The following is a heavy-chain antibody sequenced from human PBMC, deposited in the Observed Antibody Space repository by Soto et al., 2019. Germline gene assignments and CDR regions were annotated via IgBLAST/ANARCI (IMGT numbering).Heavy chain of an antibody. CDR3: LVGPHFNWNRHNYYYYMDV. V-gene: IGHV3-9*01. CDR1: GFTFDDYA. D-gene: IGHD1-20*01. Sequence: PGGSLRLSCAASGFTFDDYAMHWVRQAPGKGLEWVSGISWNSGSIGYADSVKGRFTISRDNAKNSLYLQMNSLRAEDTALYYFLVGPHFNWNRHNYYYYMDVWGKGTTVTVSS. J-gene: IGHJ6*03. CDR2: ISWNSGSI.